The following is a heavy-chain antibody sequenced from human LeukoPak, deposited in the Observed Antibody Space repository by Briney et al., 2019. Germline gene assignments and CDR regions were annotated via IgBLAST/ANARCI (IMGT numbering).Heavy chain of an antibody. CDR2: IYSGGRT. Sequence: GGSLRLSCAASGLTFSDYWMSWVRQAPGKGLEWVSVIYSGGRTYYADSVKGRFTISRDNSKNTLSLQMNSLGAGDTAVYYCARSTATASSAAAYWGQGTLVTVSS. D-gene: IGHD1-1*01. CDR3: ARSTATASSAAAY. CDR1: GLTFSDYW. V-gene: IGHV3-66*02. J-gene: IGHJ4*02.